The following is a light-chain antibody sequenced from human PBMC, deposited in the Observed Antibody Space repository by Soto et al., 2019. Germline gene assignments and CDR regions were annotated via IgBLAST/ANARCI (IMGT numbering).Light chain of an antibody. J-gene: IGKJ1*01. Sequence: EILMTQSPATLSASPGERATLSCRASQSISSNLAWFQQKPGQAPRLLIYGASTRAAGIPARFSGSGSGTEFTLTIGSLQSEDFAVYYCQQYNTWRTFGQGTKVDIK. CDR2: GAS. CDR3: QQYNTWRT. V-gene: IGKV3-15*01. CDR1: QSISSN.